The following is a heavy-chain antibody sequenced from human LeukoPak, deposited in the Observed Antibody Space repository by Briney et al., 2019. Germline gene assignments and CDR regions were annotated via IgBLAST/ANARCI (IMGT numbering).Heavy chain of an antibody. Sequence: GASVKVSCKASGYTFTGYYMHWVRQAPGQGLEWMGWINPNSGVTNYAQKFQGWVTMTRDTSISTAYMELSRLRSDDTAVYYCARDHCSSTSCLVMDYWGQGTLVTVSS. J-gene: IGHJ4*02. D-gene: IGHD2-2*01. CDR1: GYTFTGYY. V-gene: IGHV1-2*04. CDR3: ARDHCSSTSCLVMDY. CDR2: INPNSGVT.